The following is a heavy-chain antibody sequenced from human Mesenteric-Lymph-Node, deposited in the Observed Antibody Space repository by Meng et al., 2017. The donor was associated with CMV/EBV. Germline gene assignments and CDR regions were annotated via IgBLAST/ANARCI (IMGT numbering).Heavy chain of an antibody. CDR1: GVSIISGGYF. Sequence: SETLSLTCTVSGVSIISGGYFWSWIRQRPGKGLEWIGYIYNTGGTHYNPSLKSRVSMSVDTSENCFSLKLTSITAADTAMYYCARAPQPYGDLDYWGRGTLVTVSS. CDR3: ARAPQPYGDLDY. J-gene: IGHJ4*02. D-gene: IGHD4-17*01. V-gene: IGHV4-31*03. CDR2: IYNTGGT.